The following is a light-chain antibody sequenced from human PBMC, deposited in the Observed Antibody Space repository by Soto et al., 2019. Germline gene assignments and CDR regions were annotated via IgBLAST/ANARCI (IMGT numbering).Light chain of an antibody. CDR2: GAS. CDR1: QNVTTK. CDR3: QQYNYWLMYT. Sequence: ETVMTQSPATLAVSPGERVTLSCRASQNVTTKLAWYQQKPGQGPRLLIYGASIRATGIPARFSGSGSGTEYTLSISSLQPEDFAVYFCQQYNYWLMYTFGQRTKLEIK. V-gene: IGKV3-15*01. J-gene: IGKJ2*01.